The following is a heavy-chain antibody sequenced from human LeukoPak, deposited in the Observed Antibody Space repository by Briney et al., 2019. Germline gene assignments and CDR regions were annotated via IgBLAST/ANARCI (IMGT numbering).Heavy chain of an antibody. CDR2: FHNSRTT. Sequence: SETPSLPPPVSRGSLIGYSLALLRPPPRQGLEWIGYFHNSRTTSYNPSLTGRVTISVDTAMDQISLKLNSVTAADTAVYYCARGHLGLSPWGQGTLVTVSS. CDR1: RGSLIGYS. D-gene: IGHD3-10*01. V-gene: IGHV4-59*01. CDR3: ARGHLGLSP. J-gene: IGHJ5*02.